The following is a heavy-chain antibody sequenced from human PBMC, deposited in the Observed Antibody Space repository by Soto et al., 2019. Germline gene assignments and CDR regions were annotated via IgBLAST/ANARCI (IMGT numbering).Heavy chain of an antibody. J-gene: IGHJ6*02. CDR3: ARHWGQPGSYYYYGMNV. CDR2: IHNSGTT. CDR1: GGSIRSYY. Sequence: PSETLSLTCTVSGGSIRSYYWSWIRQSPGKGLEYIGYIHNSGTTNYSPSLKSRVTILVDTSRNQLSLRLSSVTAADTFVYFCARHWGQPGSYYYYGMNVSGQGSTVTVSS. D-gene: IGHD3-16*01. V-gene: IGHV4-59*01.